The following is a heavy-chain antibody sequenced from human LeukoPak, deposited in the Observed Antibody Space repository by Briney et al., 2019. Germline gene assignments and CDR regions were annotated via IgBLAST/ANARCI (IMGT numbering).Heavy chain of an antibody. CDR2: IRSKANSYAT. D-gene: IGHD5-12*01. Sequence: GGSLRLSCAASGFTFSGSAMHWVRQASGKGLEWVGRIRSKANSYATAYAASVKGRFTISRDDSKNTAYLQMNSLKTEDTAVYYCTRHGDIVDIWGQGTMVTASS. CDR3: TRHGDIVDI. V-gene: IGHV3-73*01. CDR1: GFTFSGSA. J-gene: IGHJ3*02.